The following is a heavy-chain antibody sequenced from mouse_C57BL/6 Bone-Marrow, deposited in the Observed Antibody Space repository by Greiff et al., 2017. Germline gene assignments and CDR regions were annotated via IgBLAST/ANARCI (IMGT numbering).Heavy chain of an antibody. CDR1: GFSFNTYA. CDR3: VRHNYVYAMDY. Sequence: EVKLVESGGGLVQPKGSLKLSCAASGFSFNTYAMNWVRQAPGKGLEWVARIRSKSNNYATYYADSVKDRFTISRDDSESMLYLQMNNLKTEDTAMYYCVRHNYVYAMDYWGQGTSVTVSS. J-gene: IGHJ4*01. CDR2: IRSKSNNYAT. D-gene: IGHD2-4*01. V-gene: IGHV10-1*01.